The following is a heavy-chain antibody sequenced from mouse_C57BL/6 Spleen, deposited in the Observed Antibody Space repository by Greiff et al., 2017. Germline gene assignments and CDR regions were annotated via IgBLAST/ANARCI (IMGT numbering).Heavy chain of an antibody. CDR3: AFYYGSSLYYAMDY. J-gene: IGHJ4*01. Sequence: VKLMESGPELVKPGASVKISCKASGYAFSSSWMNWVKQRPGKGLEWIGRIYPGDGDTNYNGKFKGKATLTADKSSSTAYMQLSSLTSEDSAVYFCAFYYGSSLYYAMDYWGQGTSVTVSS. CDR1: GYAFSSSW. V-gene: IGHV1-82*01. D-gene: IGHD1-1*01. CDR2: IYPGDGDT.